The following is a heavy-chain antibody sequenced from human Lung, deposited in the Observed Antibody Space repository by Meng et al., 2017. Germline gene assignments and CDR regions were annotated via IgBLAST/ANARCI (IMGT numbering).Heavy chain of an antibody. CDR2: ISSSSA. D-gene: IGHD2-15*01. V-gene: IGHV3-21*01. Sequence: EVQLVESGSGLVQPGGSLRLSCAASGFTSSSYSMNWVRQAPGKGLEWVSSISSSSAYADSVKGRFTISRDNAKNSLYLQMNSLRAEDTAVYYCARGRVVVAATPSDYWGQGTLVTVSS. CDR1: GFTSSSYS. CDR3: ARGRVVVAATPSDY. J-gene: IGHJ4*02.